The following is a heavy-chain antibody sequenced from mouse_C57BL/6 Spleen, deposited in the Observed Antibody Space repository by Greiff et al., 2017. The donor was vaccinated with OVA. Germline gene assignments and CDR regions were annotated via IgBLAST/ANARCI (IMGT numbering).Heavy chain of an antibody. Sequence: VQLQQPGAELVMPGASVKLSCKASGYTFTSYWMHWVKQRPGQGLEWIGEIDPSDSYTNYNQKFKGKSTLTVDKSSSTAYMQLSSLTSEDSAVYYCARGDGKEFDYWGQGTTLTVSS. J-gene: IGHJ2*01. CDR2: IDPSDSYT. CDR1: GYTFTSYW. V-gene: IGHV1-69*01. CDR3: ARGDGKEFDY. D-gene: IGHD1-1*01.